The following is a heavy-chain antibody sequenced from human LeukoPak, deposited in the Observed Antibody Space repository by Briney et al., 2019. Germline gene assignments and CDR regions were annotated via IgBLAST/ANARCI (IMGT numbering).Heavy chain of an antibody. Sequence: SSGKVSCKASGGTFSSYAISWVRQAPGQGLEWMGGIIPIFGTANYAQKFQGRVTITTDESTSTAYMELSSLRSEDTAVYYCARLASSGYYYVNWAPLRAQYYYYMDVWGKGTTVTVSS. CDR3: ARLASSGYYYVNWAPLRAQYYYYMDV. V-gene: IGHV1-69*05. J-gene: IGHJ6*03. CDR2: IIPIFGTA. D-gene: IGHD3-22*01. CDR1: GGTFSSYA.